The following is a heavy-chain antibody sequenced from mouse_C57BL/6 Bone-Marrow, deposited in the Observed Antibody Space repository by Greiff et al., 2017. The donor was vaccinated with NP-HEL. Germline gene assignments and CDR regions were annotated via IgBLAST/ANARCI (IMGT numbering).Heavy chain of an antibody. CDR2: IHPNSGST. J-gene: IGHJ3*01. CDR1: GYTFTSYW. Sequence: QVQLQQPGAELVKPGASVKLSCKASGYTFTSYWMHWVKQRPGQGLEWIGMIHPNSGSTNYNEKFKSKATLTVDKSSITAYMQLSSLTSEDSAVYYCARKVYYGNFAYWGQGTLVTVSA. D-gene: IGHD2-1*01. V-gene: IGHV1-64*01. CDR3: ARKVYYGNFAY.